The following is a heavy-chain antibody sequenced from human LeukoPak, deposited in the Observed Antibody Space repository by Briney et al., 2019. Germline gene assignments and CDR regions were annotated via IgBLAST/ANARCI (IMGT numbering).Heavy chain of an antibody. V-gene: IGHV4-34*01. J-gene: IGHJ3*02. CDR3: ARVGTDDAFDI. Sequence: SETLSLTCAVYGGSFSGYYWSWIRQPPGKGLEWIGEIYHSGSTNYNPSLKSRVTISVDKSKNQFSLKLSSVTAADTAVYYCARVGTDDAFDIWGQGTMVTVSS. CDR1: GGSFSGYY. D-gene: IGHD1-1*01. CDR2: IYHSGST.